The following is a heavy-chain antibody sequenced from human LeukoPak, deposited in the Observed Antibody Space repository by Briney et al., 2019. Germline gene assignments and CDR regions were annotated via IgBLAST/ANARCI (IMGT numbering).Heavy chain of an antibody. CDR1: GFSFSDSP. J-gene: IGHJ4*02. D-gene: IGHD3-9*01. CDR3: TRQPTQTGTFDY. CDR2: VRDRANSYAT. Sequence: GGSLKLSCAASGFSFSDSPMHWVRQASGKGLEWVGRVRDRANSYATGYAASVEGRFTISRDDSENTAYLQMNSLIIEDTAVYYRTRQPTQTGTFDYWGQGVLVTVSS. V-gene: IGHV3-73*01.